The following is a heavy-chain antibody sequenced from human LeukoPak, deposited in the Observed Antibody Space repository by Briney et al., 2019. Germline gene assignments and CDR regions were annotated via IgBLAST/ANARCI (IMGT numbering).Heavy chain of an antibody. CDR3: ARAAIGDTNWFDP. CDR1: GGSISSHY. CDR2: IYYSGST. D-gene: IGHD3-10*01. Sequence: SETLSLTCTVSGGSISSHYWSWIRQPPGKGLEWIGYIYYSGSTNYNPSLKSRVTISVDTSRNQFSLKLSSVTAADTAVYYCARAAIGDTNWFDPWGQGTLVTVSS. V-gene: IGHV4-59*11. J-gene: IGHJ5*02.